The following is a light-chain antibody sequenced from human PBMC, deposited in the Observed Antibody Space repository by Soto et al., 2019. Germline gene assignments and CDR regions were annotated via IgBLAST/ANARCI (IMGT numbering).Light chain of an antibody. Sequence: TVLTQSPGTLSWSPGERTTLPLRASQSVSSSYLAWYQQKPGQAPRLLIYGASSRATGIPDRFSGSGSGTDFTLTISRLEPEDFAVYYCQQYGSSLVAFGQGTKVDIK. J-gene: IGKJ1*01. V-gene: IGKV3-20*01. CDR2: GAS. CDR1: QSVSSSY. CDR3: QQYGSSLVA.